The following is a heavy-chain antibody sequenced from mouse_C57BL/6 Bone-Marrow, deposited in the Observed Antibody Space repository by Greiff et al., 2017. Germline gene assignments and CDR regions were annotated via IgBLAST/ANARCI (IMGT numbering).Heavy chain of an antibody. V-gene: IGHV1-59*01. CDR3: ARGGLRRFAY. Sequence: QVQLQQPGAELVRPGTSVKLSCKASGYTFTSYWMHWVKQRPGQGLEWIGVIDPSDSYTNYNQKFKGKATLTVDTSSSTAYMELHSLTSEDSAVYFCARGGLRRFAYWGKGTLVTVSA. CDR1: GYTFTSYW. D-gene: IGHD3-1*01. CDR2: IDPSDSYT. J-gene: IGHJ3*01.